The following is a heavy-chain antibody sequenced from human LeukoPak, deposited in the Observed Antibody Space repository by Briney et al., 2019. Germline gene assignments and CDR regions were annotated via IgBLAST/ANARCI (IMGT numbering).Heavy chain of an antibody. J-gene: IGHJ4*02. V-gene: IGHV3-23*01. Sequence: GGSLRLSCAASGFTFSSYAMSWVRQAPGKGLKWVSTINDNGDGTYYADSVKGRFTISRDNSKNTLYPQMNSLRAEDTAVYYCAESVRFRGLDYWGQGTLVTVSS. CDR1: GFTFSSYA. CDR2: INDNGDGT. D-gene: IGHD1-26*01. CDR3: AESVRFRGLDY.